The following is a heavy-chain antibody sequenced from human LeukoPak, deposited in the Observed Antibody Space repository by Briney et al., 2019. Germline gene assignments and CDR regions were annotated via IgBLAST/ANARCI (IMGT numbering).Heavy chain of an antibody. CDR1: GGSISSYY. D-gene: IGHD6-19*01. CDR2: IYTSGST. V-gene: IGHV4-4*07. CDR3: ARGRIAVAGYYYYYYMDV. J-gene: IGHJ6*03. Sequence: PSETLSLTCTVSGGSISSYYWSWIRQPAGKGLEWIGRIYTSGSTNYNPSLKSRFTMSVDTSKNQFSLKLSSVTAADTPVYYCARGRIAVAGYYYYYYMDVWGKGTTVTVSS.